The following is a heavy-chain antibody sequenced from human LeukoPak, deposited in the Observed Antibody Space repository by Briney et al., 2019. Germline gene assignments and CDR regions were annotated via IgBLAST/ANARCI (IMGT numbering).Heavy chain of an antibody. J-gene: IGHJ4*02. V-gene: IGHV3-30*03. CDR3: ARPKSGSYYPGFDS. D-gene: IGHD1-26*01. CDR2: ISYDGSNK. CDR1: GFTFSSYA. Sequence: PGRSLRLSCAAPGFTFSSYAMHWVRQAPGKGLEWVTVISYDGSNKYYADSVKGRFTISRDNSHNTLSLQMNSLRAEDTAVYYCARPKSGSYYPGFDSWGQGTLVTVSS.